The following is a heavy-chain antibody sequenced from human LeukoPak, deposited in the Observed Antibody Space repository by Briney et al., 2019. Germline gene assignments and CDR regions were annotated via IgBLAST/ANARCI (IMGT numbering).Heavy chain of an antibody. J-gene: IGHJ3*02. V-gene: IGHV4-31*03. Sequence: SETLSLTCTVSGGSISSGGYYWSWIRQHPGKGLEWIGYIYYSGSTYYNPSLKSRVTISVDTSKNQFSLKLSSVTAADTAVYYCARGGDGYNLDAFDIWGQGTMVTVSS. CDR3: ARGGDGYNLDAFDI. CDR2: IYYSGST. D-gene: IGHD5-24*01. CDR1: GGSISSGGYY.